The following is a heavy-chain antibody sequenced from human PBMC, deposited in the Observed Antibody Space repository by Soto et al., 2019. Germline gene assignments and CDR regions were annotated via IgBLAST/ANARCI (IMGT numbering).Heavy chain of an antibody. CDR2: INPSGGST. CDR3: ARVGIQLWLYYFDY. D-gene: IGHD5-18*01. CDR1: GYTFTSFY. V-gene: IGHV1-46*03. Sequence: GASVKVSCKASGYTFTSFYIHWVRQAPGQGLEWMGIINPSGGSTFYAQKFQGRVTMTRDTSTSTVYMELSSLRSEDTAVYYCARVGIQLWLYYFDYWGQGTLVTVSS. J-gene: IGHJ4*02.